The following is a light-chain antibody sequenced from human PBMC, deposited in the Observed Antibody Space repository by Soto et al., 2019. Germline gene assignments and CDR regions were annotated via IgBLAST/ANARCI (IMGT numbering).Light chain of an antibody. J-gene: IGKJ2*01. CDR2: DAS. CDR3: QQYDNLLVT. Sequence: DIQMTQSPSSLSASVGDRVTITCQASQDISNYLNWYQQKPGKAPKLLIYDASNLETRVPSRFSGSGSGTDFTFTISSMQPEDIATYYCQQYDNLLVTFGQGTKLEIK. V-gene: IGKV1-33*01. CDR1: QDISNY.